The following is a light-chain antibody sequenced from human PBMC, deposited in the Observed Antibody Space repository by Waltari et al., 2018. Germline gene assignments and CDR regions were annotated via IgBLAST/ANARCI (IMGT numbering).Light chain of an antibody. CDR2: KDS. CDR3: YSAADNSLV. Sequence: RWCREKAGQAPLVVIFKDSERPSGIPERFSGSSSGTTVTLTVSGAQLDDEADYYCYSAADNSLVFGGGTKLTVL. V-gene: IGLV3-27*01. J-gene: IGLJ2*01.